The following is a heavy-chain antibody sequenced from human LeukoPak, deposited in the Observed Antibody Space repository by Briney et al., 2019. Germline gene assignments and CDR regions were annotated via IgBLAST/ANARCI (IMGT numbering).Heavy chain of an antibody. CDR3: ATSRGETPYYYGMDV. CDR2: MYYTGST. V-gene: IGHV4-59*01. J-gene: IGHJ6*02. D-gene: IGHD3-16*01. CDR1: GGSISSYY. Sequence: SETLSLTCTVSGGSISSYYWSWIRQPPGKGLEWIGYMYYTGSTSYNPSLKSRVTISVDTSKSQFSLKLSSVTAADTAVYYCATSRGETPYYYGMDVGGQGTTVTVSS.